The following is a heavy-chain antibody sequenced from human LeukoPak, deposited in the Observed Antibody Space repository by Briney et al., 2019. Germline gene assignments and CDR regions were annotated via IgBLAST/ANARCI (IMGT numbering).Heavy chain of an antibody. V-gene: IGHV3-7*05. CDR3: ARDSGWHLFDY. CDR1: GFTFSSNW. Sequence: GGSLRLSCAASGFTFSSNWMAWVRQALEKGLEWVAKIKEDGSEKYYVDSVKGRFTISRDNAKSSLYLQINSLKVEDTAVYYCARDSGWHLFDYWGQGTLVTVSS. CDR2: IKEDGSEK. J-gene: IGHJ4*02. D-gene: IGHD6-19*01.